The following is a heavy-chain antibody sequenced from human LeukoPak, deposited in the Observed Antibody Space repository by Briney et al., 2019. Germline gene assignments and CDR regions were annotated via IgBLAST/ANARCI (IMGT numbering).Heavy chain of an antibody. D-gene: IGHD3-10*01. CDR2: INHSGST. V-gene: IGHV4-34*01. Sequence: SETLSLTCAVYGGSFSGYYWSWIPEPPRKGLEWVGEINHSGSTNYNPSLKSRVTISVDTSKNQFSLKLSSVTAADTAVYYCARERGYYGSGSYPLWGQGTLVTVSS. J-gene: IGHJ4*02. CDR1: GGSFSGYY. CDR3: ARERGYYGSGSYPL.